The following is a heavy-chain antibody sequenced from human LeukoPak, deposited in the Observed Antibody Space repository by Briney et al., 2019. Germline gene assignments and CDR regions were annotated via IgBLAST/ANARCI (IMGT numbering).Heavy chain of an antibody. Sequence: SETLSLTCTVSGGSISSSSYYWGWIRQPPGKGLEWFGSIYYSGSTYYNPSLKSRVTISVDTSKNQFSLKPYSVTAADTAVYYCARRTSWSGYKYYFDYWGQGTLVTVSS. CDR3: ARRTSWSGYKYYFDY. D-gene: IGHD3-3*01. J-gene: IGHJ4*02. V-gene: IGHV4-39*01. CDR1: GGSISSSSYY. CDR2: IYYSGST.